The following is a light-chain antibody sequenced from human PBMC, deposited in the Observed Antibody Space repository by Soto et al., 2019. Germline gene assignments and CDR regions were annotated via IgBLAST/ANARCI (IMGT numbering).Light chain of an antibody. CDR2: GAS. Sequence: DIQMTQSPSSWSASVGDRVTITCRPSQGVSRLLAWYQQKPGKAPNLLIYGASTLQIGVPSRFSGSGSGTDFTLTISSLQPEDSAIYYCQQADSFPMTFGQGTRLEIK. CDR1: QGVSRL. CDR3: QQADSFPMT. J-gene: IGKJ5*01. V-gene: IGKV1-12*01.